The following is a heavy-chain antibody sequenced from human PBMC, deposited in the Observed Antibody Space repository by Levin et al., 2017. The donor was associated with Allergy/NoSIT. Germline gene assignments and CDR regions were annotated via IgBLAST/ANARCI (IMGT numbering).Heavy chain of an antibody. J-gene: IGHJ3*02. Sequence: PSETLSLTCTVSGNSISSNNHYWAWLRQPPGKGLEWIGHIYYSGSTYYNPSLKSRLTISLDTPKNQFSLKLGSVTAADTAVYSCARVALTDAFDIWGLGTMVTVSS. D-gene: IGHD1-14*01. CDR1: GNSISSNNHY. CDR3: ARVALTDAFDI. V-gene: IGHV4-39*07. CDR2: IYYSGST.